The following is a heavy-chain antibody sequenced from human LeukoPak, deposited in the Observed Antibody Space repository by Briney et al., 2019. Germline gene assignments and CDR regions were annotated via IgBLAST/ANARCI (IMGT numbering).Heavy chain of an antibody. Sequence: GGSLRLSCAASGFTFSSYAMSWVRQAPGKGLEWVSAISGPGVTTYYTDSVRGRFTITRDNSGNTLYLEMNSLRVEDTAVYYCAKGYWLRFYFDAWGQGTLVTVSS. J-gene: IGHJ4*02. V-gene: IGHV3-23*01. CDR1: GFTFSSYA. CDR2: ISGPGVTT. D-gene: IGHD5-12*01. CDR3: AKGYWLRFYFDA.